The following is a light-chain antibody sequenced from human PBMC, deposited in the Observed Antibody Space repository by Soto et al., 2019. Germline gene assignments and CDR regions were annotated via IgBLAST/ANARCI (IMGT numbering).Light chain of an antibody. Sequence: DIQMTQSPSSLSASVGDRVTITCQASQDITKYLNWYQQKPGKAPKLLIYDTSNLETGVPSRFSGSGSGTDFAFTISSLQPEDIATYYCQQYDHLPPAFGPGTKVDIK. CDR1: QDITKY. CDR3: QQYDHLPPA. J-gene: IGKJ3*01. CDR2: DTS. V-gene: IGKV1-33*01.